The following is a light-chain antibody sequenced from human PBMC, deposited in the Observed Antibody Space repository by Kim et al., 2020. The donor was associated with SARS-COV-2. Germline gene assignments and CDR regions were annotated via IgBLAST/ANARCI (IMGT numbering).Light chain of an antibody. CDR2: DAS. J-gene: IGKJ2*01. V-gene: IGKV3-20*01. CDR3: QQYGVEPAT. Sequence: SLSPGDRATLAGRASQSVSNKLAWYRQKPGQAPRFLIYDASSRATGIPDRFSGRGSGTDFTLTISRLEPEDFAVYYCQQYGVEPATFGQGTKLEIK. CDR1: QSVSNK.